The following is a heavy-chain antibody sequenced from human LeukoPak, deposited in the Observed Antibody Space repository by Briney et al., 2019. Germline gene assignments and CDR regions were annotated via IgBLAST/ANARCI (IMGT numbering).Heavy chain of an antibody. V-gene: IGHV3-43*01. J-gene: IGHJ4*02. CDR2: ITWDGGST. D-gene: IGHD3-10*01. CDR1: GFTFDDYA. Sequence: PGGSLRLSCAASGFTFDDYAMSWVRQAPGKGLEWVSLITWDGGSTYYADSVKGRFTISRDNSKNSLYLQMNSLRTEDTALYYCAKGKNTGSYLSHVDYWGQGTLVTVSS. CDR3: AKGKNTGSYLSHVDY.